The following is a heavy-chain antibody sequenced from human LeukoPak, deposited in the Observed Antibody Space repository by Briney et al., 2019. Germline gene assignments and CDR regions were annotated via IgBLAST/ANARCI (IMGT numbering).Heavy chain of an antibody. Sequence: EPSETLSLTCAVYGYSINSHYFWNWIRQSPGKGLECIDSNSHIRDSYNNPSVRDRVNIWLDTSKNHFSLSLTSMTAADTAVYYCARVVVPSSIRYFDWLSLCYFDYWGQGTLVTVSS. V-gene: IGHV4-38-2*01. CDR1: GYSINSHYF. D-gene: IGHD3-9*01. CDR2: NSHIRDS. CDR3: ARVVVPSSIRYFDWLSLCYFDY. J-gene: IGHJ4*02.